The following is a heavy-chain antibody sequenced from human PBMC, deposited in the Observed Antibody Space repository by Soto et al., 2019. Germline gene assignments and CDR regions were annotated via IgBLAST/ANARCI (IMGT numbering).Heavy chain of an antibody. CDR2: VFYTGFT. CDR1: GDSISTSSYY. CDR3: ATSQKGYNWNYFDH. Sequence: TSETLSLTCDVSGDSISTSSYYWGWLRQSPGKGPERIGSVFYTGFTSYNPSLESRVSVSVDTSKNQFSLKVSGVSAADTAVYYCATSQKGYNWNYFDHWGQGALVTVSS. D-gene: IGHD1-20*01. V-gene: IGHV4-39*01. J-gene: IGHJ4*02.